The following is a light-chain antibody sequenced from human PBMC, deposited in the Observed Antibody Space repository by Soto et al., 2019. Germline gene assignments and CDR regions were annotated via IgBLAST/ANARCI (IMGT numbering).Light chain of an antibody. CDR2: KAA. CDR3: QQYDM. CDR1: QSISTW. J-gene: IGKJ1*01. Sequence: IGCRASQSISTWLAWYNQIPGGAPKLLIYKAAIVESGVPSRISGSGSGTEFTLTITRLQSEDFATYYRQQYDMFGPGTKVDIK. V-gene: IGKV1-5*03.